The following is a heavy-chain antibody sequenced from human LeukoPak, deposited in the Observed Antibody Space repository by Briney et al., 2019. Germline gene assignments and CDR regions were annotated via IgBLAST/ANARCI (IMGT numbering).Heavy chain of an antibody. CDR3: ARHYGYYYYYGMDV. CDR1: GGSISSYY. J-gene: IGHJ6*02. CDR2: IYYSGST. V-gene: IGHV4-59*01. D-gene: IGHD3-10*01. Sequence: SETLSLTCTVSGGSISSYYWSWIRQPPGKGLEWIGYIYYSGSTNYNPSLKSRVTISVDTSKNQFSLKLSSVTAADTAAYYCARHYGYYYYYGMDVWGQGTTVTVSS.